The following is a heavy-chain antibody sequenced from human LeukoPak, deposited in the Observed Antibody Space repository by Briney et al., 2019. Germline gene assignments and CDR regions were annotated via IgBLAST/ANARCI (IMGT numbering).Heavy chain of an antibody. Sequence: SQTLSLTCAISGDSVSSSTAAWNWIRQSPSRGLEWLGRTYYRSKWYNDYAVSVKGRISINPDTSKNQFSLQLNSVTPEDTAVYYCARDGTTLDAFDIWGQGTMVTVSS. D-gene: IGHD1-7*01. V-gene: IGHV6-1*01. CDR1: GDSVSSSTAA. CDR3: ARDGTTLDAFDI. CDR2: TYYRSKWYN. J-gene: IGHJ3*02.